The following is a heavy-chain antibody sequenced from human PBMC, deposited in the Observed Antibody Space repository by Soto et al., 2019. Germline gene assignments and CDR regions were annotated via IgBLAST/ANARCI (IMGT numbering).Heavy chain of an antibody. J-gene: IGHJ5*02. CDR1: GFSLSNAGLG. CDR3: ASTYSTSWYWFDP. D-gene: IGHD6-13*01. Sequence: QVTVKESGPVLVKPTETLTLTCTVSGFSLSNAGLGVSWIRQPPGKALEWLAHIFSNDEKSYSTSLKSRLTISKDNSKSQVVLTMPNMDPVDTATYYCASTYSTSWYWFDPWGQGTLVTVSS. V-gene: IGHV2-26*04. CDR2: IFSNDEK.